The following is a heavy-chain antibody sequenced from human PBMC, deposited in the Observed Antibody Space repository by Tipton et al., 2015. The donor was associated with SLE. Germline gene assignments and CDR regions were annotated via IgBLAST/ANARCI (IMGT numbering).Heavy chain of an antibody. V-gene: IGHV4-4*08. CDR1: GGSIRRYY. Sequence: TLSLTCSVTGGSIRRYYWSWIRQPPGKGLEWIGRIYTSGSTSYNPSLKSRVTISVDTSKKQFSLKLSSVTAADTAVYYCARGIGSFDIWGQGTMVTVSS. CDR3: ARGIGSFDI. J-gene: IGHJ3*02. D-gene: IGHD2-15*01. CDR2: IYTSGST.